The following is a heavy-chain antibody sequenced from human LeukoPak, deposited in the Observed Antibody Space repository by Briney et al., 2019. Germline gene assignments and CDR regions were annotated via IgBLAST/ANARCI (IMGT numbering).Heavy chain of an antibody. D-gene: IGHD1-26*01. CDR3: AEVDPPIIAGARGDAFEI. V-gene: IGHV1-18*01. CDR1: GYRFTNFG. CDR2: TTPYDDNP. Sequence: ASVTVSCKASGYRFTNFGITWVRQAPGQGLEWMGWTTPYDDNPEYGKKFQGRVTMTTDTSTDTAYLEVSSLRPDDTAVYYCAEVDPPIIAGARGDAFEIWGQGTLVTVSS. J-gene: IGHJ3*02.